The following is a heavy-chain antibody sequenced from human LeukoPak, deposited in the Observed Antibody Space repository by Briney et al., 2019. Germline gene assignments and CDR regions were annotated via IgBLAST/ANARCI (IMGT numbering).Heavy chain of an antibody. J-gene: IGHJ5*02. D-gene: IGHD1-26*01. CDR1: GGSISSYY. V-gene: IGHV4-59*01. CDR3: AIEAKWELLGGGWFDP. CDR2: IYYSGST. Sequence: SETLSLTCTVSGGSISSYYWSWIRQPPGKGLEWIGYIYYSGSTNYNPSLKSRVTISVDTSKNQFSLKLSSVTAADTAVYYCAIEAKWELLGGGWFDPWGQGTLVTVSS.